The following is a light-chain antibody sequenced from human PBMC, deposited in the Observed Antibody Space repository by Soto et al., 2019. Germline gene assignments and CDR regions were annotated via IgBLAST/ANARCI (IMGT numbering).Light chain of an antibody. V-gene: IGKV1-9*01. J-gene: IGKJ2*01. CDR2: AAS. CDR1: QGISSY. Sequence: DIQLTQSPSFLSASVGDRVTITCRASQGISSYLAWYQQKPGKAPKLLISAASTLQSGVPSRFSGSGSGTEFTLTISRLQPEDFATYYCQQLNSYPYTFGQGTKLEIK. CDR3: QQLNSYPYT.